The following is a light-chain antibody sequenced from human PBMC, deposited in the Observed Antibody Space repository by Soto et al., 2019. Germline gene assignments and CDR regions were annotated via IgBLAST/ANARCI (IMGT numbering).Light chain of an antibody. CDR3: HQYDSIVQT. CDR1: QSVRNSL. V-gene: IGKV3-20*01. Sequence: EVVLTQSPGTLSLSPGERATLSCRASQSVRNSLLAWYQQKHGQPPRLLIYDASARATATPERFSGSGSGTDFTITISRLEPEDCAVYYCHQYDSIVQTFGQGTKVDIK. J-gene: IGKJ1*01. CDR2: DAS.